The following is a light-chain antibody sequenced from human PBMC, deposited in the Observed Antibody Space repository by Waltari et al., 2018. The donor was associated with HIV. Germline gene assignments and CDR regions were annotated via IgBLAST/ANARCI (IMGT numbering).Light chain of an antibody. CDR1: SSNIGHNY. CDR3: GTWDSSLNAWV. CDR2: DNK. Sequence: QSVLTQPPSVSAAPGQKVTISCSGSSSNIGHNYVSWYQQPPGTTPKPLIYDNKKRPPGIPGRFLCSQSCTSGPPGITRLQAGGEADYYCGTWDSSLNAWVFGGGTKLTVL. V-gene: IGLV1-51*01. J-gene: IGLJ3*02.